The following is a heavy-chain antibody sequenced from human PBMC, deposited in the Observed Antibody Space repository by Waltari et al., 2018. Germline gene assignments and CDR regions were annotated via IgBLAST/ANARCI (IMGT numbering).Heavy chain of an antibody. V-gene: IGHV3-7*01. D-gene: IGHD2-15*01. Sequence: VQLVESGGGVVQPGGSLRLSCAASGFTFSSYGMHSVRQAPGKGLEWVANIHGDGSAKNYMDSVRGRFTISRDNAKNSVYMQLNSLRDDDTAVYYCVRDGLIHAADYWGQGTLVSVSS. CDR1: GFTFSSYG. J-gene: IGHJ4*02. CDR3: VRDGLIHAADY. CDR2: IHGDGSAK.